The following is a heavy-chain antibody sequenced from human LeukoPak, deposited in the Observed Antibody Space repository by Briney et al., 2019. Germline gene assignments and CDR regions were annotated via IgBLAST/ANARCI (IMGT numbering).Heavy chain of an antibody. CDR1: GGSINNYF. D-gene: IGHD6-13*01. Sequence: PSETLSLTCSVPGGSINNYFWSWIRQPPGKGLEWIGYIYYSGSTNYNPSLKSRVTISVDTSKNQFSLKLSSVTAADTAVYYCARRASSWGGLFDYWGQGTLVTVSS. J-gene: IGHJ4*02. CDR3: ARRASSWGGLFDY. V-gene: IGHV4-59*08. CDR2: IYYSGST.